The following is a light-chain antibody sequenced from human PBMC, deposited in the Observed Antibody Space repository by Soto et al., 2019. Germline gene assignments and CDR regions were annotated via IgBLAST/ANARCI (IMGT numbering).Light chain of an antibody. CDR1: QSVSSY. Sequence: IVLTQSPATLSLSPVERATLSWRSSQSVSSYLAWYQQKPGQAPRLLIYDASNRATGIPARFSGSGSGTDFTLTISSLEPEDFAVYYCQQRSNWPPITFGQGTRLQNK. V-gene: IGKV3-11*01. J-gene: IGKJ5*01. CDR2: DAS. CDR3: QQRSNWPPIT.